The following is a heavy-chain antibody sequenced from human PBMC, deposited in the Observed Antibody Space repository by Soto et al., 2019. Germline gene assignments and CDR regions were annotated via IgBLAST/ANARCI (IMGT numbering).Heavy chain of an antibody. CDR1: GGSFTSNNW. J-gene: IGHJ4*02. V-gene: IGHV4-4*02. Sequence: SETLSLTCAVSGGSFTSNNWWTWVRQPPGQGLEWIGEIYRTGSTNYNPSLKSRVTISLDKSENQFSLKVTSPTAADTAVYYCASRDPGTSVDYWGQGTLVTVSS. D-gene: IGHD1-7*01. CDR2: IYRTGST. CDR3: ASRDPGTSVDY.